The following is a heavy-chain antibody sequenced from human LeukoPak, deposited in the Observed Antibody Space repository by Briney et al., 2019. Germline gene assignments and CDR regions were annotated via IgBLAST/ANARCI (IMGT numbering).Heavy chain of an antibody. V-gene: IGHV3-9*01. Sequence: GGSLRLSCAASGFTFDDYVMHWVRQAPGEGLEWGSGINGNSDRIGYADSVKGRFTISRDNAKNSLYLQMNSLRAEDPALYYCAKDSSSSPYYGMDVWGQGTTVTVSS. CDR2: INGNSDRI. CDR3: AKDSSSSPYYGMDV. J-gene: IGHJ6*02. CDR1: GFTFDDYV. D-gene: IGHD6-6*01.